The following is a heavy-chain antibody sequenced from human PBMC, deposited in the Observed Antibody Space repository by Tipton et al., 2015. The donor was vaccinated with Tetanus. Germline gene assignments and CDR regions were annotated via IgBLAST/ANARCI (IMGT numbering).Heavy chain of an antibody. V-gene: IGHV4-31*03. D-gene: IGHD1-26*01. J-gene: IGHJ4*02. Sequence: TLSLTCTVSGGSISRGGHYWSWIRQQPGKGLEWIGDIYNSGSTYYNPSLKSRVTISVDTSKNQFSLKLNSVTATDTAVYYCARDQARGARGWNYFDCWGQGTLVTVSS. CDR2: IYNSGST. CDR1: GGSISRGGHY. CDR3: ARDQARGARGWNYFDC.